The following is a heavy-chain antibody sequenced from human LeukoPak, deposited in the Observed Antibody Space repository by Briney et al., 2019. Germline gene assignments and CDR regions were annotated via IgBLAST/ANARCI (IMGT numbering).Heavy chain of an antibody. CDR3: ARQGVSYSCDY. CDR1: GCGFTSYW. Sequence: GASLQISCKGSGCGFTSYWIGWGRQMPGKGLEWMGIIYPGDSDTRYSPSFQGQVTISADKSISTAYLQWSSLKASDTAMYYCARQGVSYSCDYWGQGTLVTVSS. V-gene: IGHV5-51*01. J-gene: IGHJ4*02. CDR2: IYPGDSDT. D-gene: IGHD1-26*01.